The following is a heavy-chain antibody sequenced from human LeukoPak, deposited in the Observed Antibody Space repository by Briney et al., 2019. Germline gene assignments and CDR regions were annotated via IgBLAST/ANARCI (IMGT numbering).Heavy chain of an antibody. J-gene: IGHJ4*02. V-gene: IGHV3-30*02. CDR2: IRYDGSNK. CDR3: AKDRRPTNYNDSSGYFDY. D-gene: IGHD3-22*01. CDR1: GFTFSSYG. Sequence: GGSLRLSCAASGFTFSSYGMHWVRQAPGKGLEWVAFIRYDGSNKYYADSVKGRFTISRDNSKNTRYLQMNSLRAEDTAVYYCAKDRRPTNYNDSSGYFDYWGQGTLVTVSS.